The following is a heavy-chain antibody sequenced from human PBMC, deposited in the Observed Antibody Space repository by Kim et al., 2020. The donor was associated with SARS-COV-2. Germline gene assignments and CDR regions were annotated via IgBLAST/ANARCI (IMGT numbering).Heavy chain of an antibody. CDR3: VRRQFTSGWYYFDY. V-gene: IGHV3-74*01. J-gene: IGHJ4*02. D-gene: IGHD6-19*01. CDR1: GFTFSSHW. Sequence: GGSLRLSCAASGFTFSSHWMHWVRQAPGKGLVWVSRINSDGTTTNYGDSVKGRFTISRGNAKNTLYLQMNSLRAEDTAVYYCVRRQFTSGWYYFDYWGQG. CDR2: INSDGTTT.